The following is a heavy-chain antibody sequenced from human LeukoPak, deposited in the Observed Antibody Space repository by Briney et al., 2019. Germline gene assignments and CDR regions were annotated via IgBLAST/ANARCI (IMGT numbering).Heavy chain of an antibody. CDR1: GYTFTGYY. D-gene: IGHD6-19*01. J-gene: IGHJ4*02. Sequence: ASVKVSCKASGYTFTGYYMHWVRQAPGQGLEWMGWINPNSGGTNYAQKFQGRVTMTRDTSISTAYMELSRLRSDDTAAYYCARDGRIAVAGISYWGQGTLVTVSS. V-gene: IGHV1-2*02. CDR3: ARDGRIAVAGISY. CDR2: INPNSGGT.